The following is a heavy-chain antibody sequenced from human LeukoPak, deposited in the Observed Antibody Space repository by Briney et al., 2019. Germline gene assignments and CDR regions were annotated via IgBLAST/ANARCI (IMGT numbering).Heavy chain of an antibody. CDR2: IYYSGST. D-gene: IGHD6-19*01. J-gene: IGHJ5*02. V-gene: IGHV4-39*07. CDR3: ARENSSGWYSVAWFDP. Sequence: SETLSLTCTVSGGSISSSSYYWGWIRQPPGKGLEWIGSIYYSGSTYYNPSLKSRVTISLDTSKNQFSLKLSSVTAADTAVYYCARENSSGWYSVAWFDPWGQGTLVTVSS. CDR1: GGSISSSSYY.